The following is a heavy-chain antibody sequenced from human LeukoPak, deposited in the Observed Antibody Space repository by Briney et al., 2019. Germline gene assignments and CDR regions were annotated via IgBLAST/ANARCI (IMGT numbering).Heavy chain of an antibody. J-gene: IGHJ4*02. D-gene: IGHD7-27*01. CDR2: INPNSGGT. CDR1: GYTFTGNY. V-gene: IGHV1-2*06. Sequence: ASVKVSCKASGYTFTGNYMHWVRQAPGQGLEWMGRINPNSGGTNYAQKFQGRVTMTRNTSISTAYLGLSSLRSEDTAMYYCARGPPNWGPDFWGQGTLITVSS. CDR3: ARGPPNWGPDF.